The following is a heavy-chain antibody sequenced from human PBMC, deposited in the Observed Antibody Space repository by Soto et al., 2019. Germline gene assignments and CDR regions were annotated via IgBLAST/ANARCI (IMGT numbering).Heavy chain of an antibody. V-gene: IGHV5-51*01. CDR2: IYPGDSDT. CDR3: ARGGSNDNYYYYYYMDV. CDR1: GYSFTSYW. D-gene: IGHD1-1*01. Sequence: GESLKISCKGSGYSFTSYWIGWVRQMPGKGLEWMGIIYPGDSDTRYSPSFQGQVTISADKSISTAYLQWSSLKASDTAMYYCARGGSNDNYYYYYYMDVWGKGTTVTVSS. J-gene: IGHJ6*03.